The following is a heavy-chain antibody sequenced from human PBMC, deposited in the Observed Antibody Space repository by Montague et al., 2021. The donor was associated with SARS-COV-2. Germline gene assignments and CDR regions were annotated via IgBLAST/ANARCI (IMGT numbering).Heavy chain of an antibody. Sequence: SETLSLTCTVSGGSISSYYWNWIRQPPGKGLEWIGYIYYSGSTNYNPSLKSRVTISVDTSRNQFSLKLSSVTAADTAVYYCARLKGSGWNYYFDYWGQGTLVTVSS. CDR3: ARLKGSGWNYYFDY. CDR2: IYYSGST. D-gene: IGHD6-19*01. CDR1: GGSISSYY. V-gene: IGHV4-59*01. J-gene: IGHJ4*02.